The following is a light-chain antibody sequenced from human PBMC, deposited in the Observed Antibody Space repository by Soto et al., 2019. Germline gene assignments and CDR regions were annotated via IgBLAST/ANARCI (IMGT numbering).Light chain of an antibody. CDR3: QQYNNWPLT. CDR2: GAS. V-gene: IGKV3-15*01. Sequence: EIVMTQSPATLSVSPGERATLSCRASQSVSSNLAWYQQKPGQAPRLLIYGASTSATGIPARFSGSGSGTEFTLSISSLQSEDVAVYYWQQYNNWPLTFGGGTKVEIK. J-gene: IGKJ4*01. CDR1: QSVSSN.